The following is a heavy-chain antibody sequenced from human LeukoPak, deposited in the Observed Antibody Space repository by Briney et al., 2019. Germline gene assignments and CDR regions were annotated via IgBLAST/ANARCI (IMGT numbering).Heavy chain of an antibody. CDR1: GFTFSIYA. CDR3: AKDPGAGVAPTKLDY. Sequence: GGSLRLSCAASGFTFSIYAMAWVRQAPGKGLEWVSSISGSGTSTYYADSVKGRFTISRDNSKNTLYLQMISLRAEDTAIYYCAKDPGAGVAPTKLDYWGRGTLVTVSS. J-gene: IGHJ4*02. CDR2: ISGSGTST. D-gene: IGHD5-24*01. V-gene: IGHV3-23*01.